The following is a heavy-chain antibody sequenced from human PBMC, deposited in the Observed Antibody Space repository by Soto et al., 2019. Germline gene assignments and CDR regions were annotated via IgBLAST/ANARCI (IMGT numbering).Heavy chain of an antibody. J-gene: IGHJ4*02. V-gene: IGHV3-23*01. D-gene: IGHD1-26*01. CDR1: GFDFRIDA. Sequence: EVQLLESGGGLAQAGGSLRLSCAASGFDFRIDAMNWVRQAPGKGLEWVAVMIGDGTSWDYADSVRGRFTISRDNSKNTLYLQMNSLRAEDTAVYYCAKDLRPDGRYDFDYWGQGTLVTVSS. CDR2: MIGDGTSW. CDR3: AKDLRPDGRYDFDY.